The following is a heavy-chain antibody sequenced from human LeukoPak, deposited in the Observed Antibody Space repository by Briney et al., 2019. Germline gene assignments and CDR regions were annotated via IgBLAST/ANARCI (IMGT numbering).Heavy chain of an antibody. Sequence: GGSLRLSCAASGFTFSDYHMTWIRQAPGKGLEWVSYISDSGSTIYYADSVKGRFTISRDNSKNTLYLQMNSLRAEDTAVYYCAKGQDGLFDYWGQGTLVTVSS. V-gene: IGHV3-11*01. CDR3: AKGQDGLFDY. J-gene: IGHJ4*02. D-gene: IGHD5-24*01. CDR1: GFTFSDYH. CDR2: ISDSGSTI.